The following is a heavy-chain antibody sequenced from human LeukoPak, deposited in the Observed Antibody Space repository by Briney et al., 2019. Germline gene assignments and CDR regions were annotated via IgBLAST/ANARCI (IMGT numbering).Heavy chain of an antibody. CDR1: GFTVSSNY. Sequence: PGGSLRLSCAASGFTVSSNYMGWVRQAPGKGLEWVSVIYSGGDTYYADSVKGRFTISRDNSKNMIYPEMSSLKAEDTAVYYCAKERSLEIAVAGTIFDYWGQGTLVTVSS. CDR2: IYSGGDT. D-gene: IGHD6-19*01. V-gene: IGHV3-66*01. CDR3: AKERSLEIAVAGTIFDY. J-gene: IGHJ4*02.